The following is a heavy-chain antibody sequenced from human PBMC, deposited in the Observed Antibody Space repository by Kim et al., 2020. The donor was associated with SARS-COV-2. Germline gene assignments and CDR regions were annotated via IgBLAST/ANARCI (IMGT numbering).Heavy chain of an antibody. J-gene: IGHJ4*02. CDR3: ARDGAGGSGYYPNPFDY. Sequence: GGSLRLSCAASGFTFSSYSMNWVRQAPGKGLEWVSYISSSSSTIYYADSVKGRFTISRDNAKNSLYLQMNSLRDEDTAVYYCARDGAGGSGYYPNPFDYWGQGTLVTVSS. D-gene: IGHD3-22*01. CDR2: ISSSSSTI. V-gene: IGHV3-48*02. CDR1: GFTFSSYS.